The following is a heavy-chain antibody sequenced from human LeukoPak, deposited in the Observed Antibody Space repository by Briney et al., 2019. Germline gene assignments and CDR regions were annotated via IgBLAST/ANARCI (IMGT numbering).Heavy chain of an antibody. J-gene: IGHJ3*02. CDR2: FDPEDGET. CDR3: ATDGHSSGYYYDASDI. D-gene: IGHD3-22*01. Sequence: ASVKVSCKVSGYTLTELSMHWVRQAPGKGLEWMGGFDPEDGETIYAQKFQGRVTMTEDTSTDTAYMELSSLRSEDTAVYYCATDGHSSGYYYDASDIWGQGTMVTVSS. V-gene: IGHV1-24*01. CDR1: GYTLTELS.